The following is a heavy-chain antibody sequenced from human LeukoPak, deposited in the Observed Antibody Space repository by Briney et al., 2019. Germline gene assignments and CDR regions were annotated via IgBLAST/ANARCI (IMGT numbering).Heavy chain of an antibody. CDR2: INAGNGNT. D-gene: IGHD2-15*01. Sequence: ASVKVSCKASGYTFTSYAMHWVRQAPGQRLEWMGWINAGNGNTKYSQKFQGRVTITRDTSASTAYMELSSLRSEDTAVYYCARDQDCSGGSCHYYYYYGMDVWGQGTTVTVSS. CDR3: ARDQDCSGGSCHYYYYYGMDV. J-gene: IGHJ6*02. V-gene: IGHV1-3*01. CDR1: GYTFTSYA.